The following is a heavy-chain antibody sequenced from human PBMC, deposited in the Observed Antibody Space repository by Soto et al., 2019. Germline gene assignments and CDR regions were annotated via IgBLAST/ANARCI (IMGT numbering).Heavy chain of an antibody. CDR3: MNYNSGWKD. Sequence: QLQLQESGPGLVQPSETLSLTCTVSGVSISSHGYFWGWIRQPPGKGLEWIGMISYSGSTYYSPSLKSPVTPDATTSKNQLPLRLRSVTAADTAVFHCMNYNSGWKDWGQGTVVTVSS. CDR1: GVSISSHGYF. D-gene: IGHD5-12*01. CDR2: ISYSGST. V-gene: IGHV4-39*01. J-gene: IGHJ4*02.